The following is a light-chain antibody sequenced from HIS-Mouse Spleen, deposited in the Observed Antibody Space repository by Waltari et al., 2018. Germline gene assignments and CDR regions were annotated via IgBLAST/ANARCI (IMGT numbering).Light chain of an antibody. Sequence: SYELTQPPSVSVSPGQTARITCSGDALPKKYAYWYQQKSGQAPVLVIYEDSKRPSGIPERFSGYNSGNTATLTISGTQAMDEADYYCQAWDSSTVVFGGGTKLTVL. CDR3: QAWDSSTVV. CDR2: EDS. CDR1: ALPKKY. V-gene: IGLV3-1*01. J-gene: IGLJ2*01.